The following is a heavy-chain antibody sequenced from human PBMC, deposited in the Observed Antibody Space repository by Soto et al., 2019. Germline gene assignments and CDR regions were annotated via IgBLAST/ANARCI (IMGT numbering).Heavy chain of an antibody. D-gene: IGHD2-15*01. CDR2: IIPIFGTA. V-gene: IGHV1-69*01. Sequence: QVQLVQSGAEVRKPGSSVRVSCKASGGSFNRHTISWVRQAPGQGLEWMGGIIPIFGTANHAQKFQGRVTIIADESTSTVYMELSSLRSDDTAIYYCARDEPAGSCSGGSCKYYYGMDVWGQGTTVTVSS. CDR1: GGSFNRHT. CDR3: ARDEPAGSCSGGSCKYYYGMDV. J-gene: IGHJ6*02.